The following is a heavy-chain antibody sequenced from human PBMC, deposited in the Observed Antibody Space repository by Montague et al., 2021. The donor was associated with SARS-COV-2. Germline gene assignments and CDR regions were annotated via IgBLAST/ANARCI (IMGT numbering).Heavy chain of an antibody. CDR3: ARGRQHINMVVVVVTGGEYYFDF. Sequence: TLSLTCAVYDGSFSDYSWTWVRQPPGKGLEWIGEINHRGSTNYNPSLKSRVTISVDTSKNQFSLKMTSVTAADTAVYYCARGRQHINMVVVVVTGGEYYFDFWGQGTLVAVSS. D-gene: IGHD3-22*01. V-gene: IGHV4-34*01. CDR1: DGSFSDYS. CDR2: INHRGST. J-gene: IGHJ4*02.